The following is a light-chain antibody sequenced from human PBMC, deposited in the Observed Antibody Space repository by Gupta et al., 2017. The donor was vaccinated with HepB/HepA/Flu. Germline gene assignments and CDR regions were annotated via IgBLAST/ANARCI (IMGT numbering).Light chain of an antibody. CDR3: SSYTSTSTVV. CDR2: DVS. CDR1: SSDVGTYNS. Sequence: QSALTQPASVSGSPGQSITIPCTGTSSDVGTYNSVSWYQQHPGKAPKLMIFDVSNRPAGVADRFSGSKSGNTASLTISGLQAEDEADYYCSSYTSTSTVVFGGGTRLTVL. J-gene: IGLJ2*01. V-gene: IGLV2-14*03.